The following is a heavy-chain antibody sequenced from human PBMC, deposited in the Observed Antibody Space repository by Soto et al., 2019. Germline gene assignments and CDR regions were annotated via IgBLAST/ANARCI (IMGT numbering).Heavy chain of an antibody. D-gene: IGHD6-19*01. CDR1: VYTFTSYG. J-gene: IGHJ4*02. CDR3: ARESSGWCDY. Sequence: EASVKVSCKASVYTFTSYGIICVRQAPGQGLEWMGWISAYNGNTNYAQKLQGRVTMTTDTSTSTAYMELRGLRSDDTAMYYCARESSGWCDYWGQGTRVTVSA. V-gene: IGHV1-18*01. CDR2: ISAYNGNT.